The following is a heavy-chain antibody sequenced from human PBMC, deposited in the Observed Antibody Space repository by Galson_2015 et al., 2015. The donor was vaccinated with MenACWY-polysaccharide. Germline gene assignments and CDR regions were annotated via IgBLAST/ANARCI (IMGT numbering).Heavy chain of an antibody. Sequence: SLRLSCAASGFTFASYAMSWVRQAPGKGLEWVANIKKDGSEIYYVDSVKGRFTISRDNAKNSLYLQMNSLRAEDTAVYYCARALRGITVDYWGQGTLVAV. CDR1: GFTFASYA. V-gene: IGHV3-7*04. D-gene: IGHD3-10*01. J-gene: IGHJ4*02. CDR2: IKKDGSEI. CDR3: ARALRGITVDY.